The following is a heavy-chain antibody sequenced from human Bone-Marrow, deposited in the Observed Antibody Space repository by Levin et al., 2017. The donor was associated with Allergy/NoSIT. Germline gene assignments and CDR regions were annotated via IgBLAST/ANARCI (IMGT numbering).Heavy chain of an antibody. CDR3: ARDRSLGLFDR. Sequence: PGGSLRLSCATSGFTFSSYWMHWVRQDPGKGLVWVSRISSDGSSTSYADSVKGRFTISRDNAKNTLYLQMDSLRPEDTAVYYCARDRSLGLFDRWGQRILVTVSS. D-gene: IGHD3-16*01. V-gene: IGHV3-74*01. J-gene: IGHJ4*02. CDR2: ISSDGSST. CDR1: GFTFSSYW.